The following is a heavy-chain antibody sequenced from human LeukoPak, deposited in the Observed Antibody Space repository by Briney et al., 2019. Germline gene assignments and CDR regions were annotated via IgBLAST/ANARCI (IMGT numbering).Heavy chain of an antibody. D-gene: IGHD3-10*01. CDR1: GFTFSSYA. CDR3: ARDSGAWLGELSFDY. J-gene: IGHJ4*02. Sequence: GGSLRLSCAASGFTFSSYAVHWVRQAPGKGLEWVAVISYDGSNKYYADSVKGRFTISRDNSKNTLYLQMNSLRAEDTALYYCARDSGAWLGELSFDYWGQGTLVTVSS. CDR2: ISYDGSNK. V-gene: IGHV3-30*04.